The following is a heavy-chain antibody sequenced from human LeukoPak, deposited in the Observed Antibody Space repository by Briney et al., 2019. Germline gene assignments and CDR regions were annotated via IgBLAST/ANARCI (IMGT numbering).Heavy chain of an antibody. CDR1: GFTVSDNY. V-gene: IGHV3-53*01. CDR3: ARDAPQVPAAGVLAS. Sequence: PGSSLRLSCAASGFTVSDNYMSWVRQAPGKGLEWVSAMYSGGDTYYADSVKGRFTFSRDISKNTLYLQMNGLRTEDTAMYYCARDAPQVPAAGVLASWGQGTLVTVSS. D-gene: IGHD6-13*01. CDR2: MYSGGDT. J-gene: IGHJ5*02.